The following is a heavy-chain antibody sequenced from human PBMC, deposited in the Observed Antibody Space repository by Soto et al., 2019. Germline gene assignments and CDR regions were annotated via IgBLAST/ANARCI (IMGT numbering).Heavy chain of an antibody. Sequence: SETLSLTCTVSGGSISSYYWSWIRQPPGKGLEWIGYIYYSGSTNYNPSLKSRVTISVDTSKNQFSLKLSSVTAADTAVYYCARWLVPAATRSWFDPWGQGTLVTVSS. CDR1: GGSISSYY. CDR2: IYYSGST. D-gene: IGHD2-2*01. CDR3: ARWLVPAATRSWFDP. J-gene: IGHJ5*02. V-gene: IGHV4-59*01.